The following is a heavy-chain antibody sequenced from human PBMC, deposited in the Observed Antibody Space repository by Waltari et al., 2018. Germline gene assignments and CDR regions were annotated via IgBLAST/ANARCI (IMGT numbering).Heavy chain of an antibody. D-gene: IGHD2-21*01. CDR1: GVSLSTNNW. CDR3: GRVAVPVVTNNWFDP. CDR2: IYPDGRH. Sequence: QVQLQQSGPGLLRPSGTLSLTCGVSGVSLSTNNWWSWVRQTPGKGLEWIGEIYPDGRHNYNPFLGSRVAISRDKSKNPFSLKVKSVTAADTAVYFCGRVAVPVVTNNWFDPWSQGILVTVSS. J-gene: IGHJ5*02. V-gene: IGHV4-4*02.